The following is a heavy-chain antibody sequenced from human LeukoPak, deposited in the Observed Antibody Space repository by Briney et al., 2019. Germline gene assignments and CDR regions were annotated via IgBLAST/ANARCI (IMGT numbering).Heavy chain of an antibody. CDR2: ISYDGSNK. CDR3: ARDRFYGSPPHLDY. D-gene: IGHD2/OR15-2a*01. CDR1: GFTFSSYA. J-gene: IGHJ4*02. Sequence: GGSLRLSCAASGFTFSSYAMHWVRQAPGKGLEWVAVISYDGSNKYYADSVKGRFTISRDNAKNSLYLQMNSLRAEDTAVYYCARDRFYGSPPHLDYWGQGTLVTVSS. V-gene: IGHV3-30-3*01.